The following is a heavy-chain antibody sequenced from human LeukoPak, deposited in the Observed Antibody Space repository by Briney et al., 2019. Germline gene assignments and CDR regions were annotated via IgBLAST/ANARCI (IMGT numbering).Heavy chain of an antibody. CDR1: GGSISSYY. CDR3: ARQSSSWYPTPNDNWFDP. CDR2: VYYSGST. Sequence: PSDTLSLTCTVSGGSISSYYWSWIRQPPGKGLEWIGYVYYSGSTNYNPSLKSRVTISVDTSKNQFSLKLSSVTAADTAVYYCARQSSSWYPTPNDNWFDPWGQGTLVTVSS. D-gene: IGHD6-13*01. J-gene: IGHJ5*02. V-gene: IGHV4-59*08.